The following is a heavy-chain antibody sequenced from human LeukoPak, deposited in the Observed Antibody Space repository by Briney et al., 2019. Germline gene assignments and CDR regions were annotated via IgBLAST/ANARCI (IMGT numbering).Heavy chain of an antibody. CDR3: ARAPYYSRVEYYFDY. Sequence: GGSLRLSCGASGFAFITYWMSWVRQAPGKGLEWVANINQDGSEKYYVDSEKGRFTISRDNAKNSLYLQMNSLRAEDTAVYYCARAPYYSRVEYYFDYWGQGTLVTVSS. V-gene: IGHV3-7*03. J-gene: IGHJ4*02. D-gene: IGHD3-22*01. CDR1: GFAFITYW. CDR2: INQDGSEK.